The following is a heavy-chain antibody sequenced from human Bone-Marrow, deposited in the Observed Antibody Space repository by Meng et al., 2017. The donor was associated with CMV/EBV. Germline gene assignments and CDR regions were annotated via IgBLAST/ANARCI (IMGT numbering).Heavy chain of an antibody. CDR1: GGTFSSYA. CDR3: ASGLAVCWSGYYRRGYGMDV. Sequence: SVKVSCKASGGTFSSYAISWVRQAPGQGLEWMGGIIPIFGTANYAQKFQGRVTITTDESTSTAYMELSSLRSEDTAVYYCASGLAVCWSGYYRRGYGMDVWGQGTTVTVSS. V-gene: IGHV1-69*05. CDR2: IIPIFGTA. J-gene: IGHJ6*02. D-gene: IGHD3-3*01.